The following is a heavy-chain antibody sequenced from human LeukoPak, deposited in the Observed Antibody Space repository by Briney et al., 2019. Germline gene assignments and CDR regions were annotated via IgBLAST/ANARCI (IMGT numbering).Heavy chain of an antibody. D-gene: IGHD1-26*01. V-gene: IGHV3-23*01. CDR1: GFTFSGYA. Sequence: GGSLRLSCAASGFTFSGYAMSWVRQAPGKGLEWVSAISGSGGSTYYADSVKGRFTISRDNSKNTLYLQMNSLRAEDTAVYYCAKVGSYGYWYFDLWGRGTLVTVSS. CDR3: AKVGSYGYWYFDL. CDR2: ISGSGGST. J-gene: IGHJ2*01.